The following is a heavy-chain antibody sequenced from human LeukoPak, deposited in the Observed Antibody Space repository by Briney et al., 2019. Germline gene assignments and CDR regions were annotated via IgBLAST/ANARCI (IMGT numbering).Heavy chain of an antibody. J-gene: IGHJ4*02. CDR1: GFTFNSYA. CDR3: AKRKSGSSGLYYFDY. Sequence: GGSLRLSCAASGFTFNSYAMSWVRQAPGKGLERVSAIIGSGGSTYYADSVEGRFTVSRDNSKNTMYLQMNSLRAEDTAIYYCAKRKSGSSGLYYFDYWGQGTLVTVSS. D-gene: IGHD1-14*01. CDR2: IIGSGGST. V-gene: IGHV3-23*01.